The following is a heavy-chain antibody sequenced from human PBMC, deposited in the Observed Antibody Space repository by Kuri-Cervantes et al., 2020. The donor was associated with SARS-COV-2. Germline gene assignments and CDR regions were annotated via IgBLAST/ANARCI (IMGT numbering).Heavy chain of an antibody. Sequence: ASVKVSCKASGYTFTSYDINWVRQATGQGLEWMGWMNPNSGNTGYAQKFQGRVTMTRNTSISTAYMELSSLRSEDTAVYYCARGLEVVGATTRVGYWGQGTLVTVSS. CDR2: MNPNSGNT. V-gene: IGHV1-8*01. J-gene: IGHJ4*02. CDR1: GYTFTSYD. D-gene: IGHD1-26*01. CDR3: ARGLEVVGATTRVGY.